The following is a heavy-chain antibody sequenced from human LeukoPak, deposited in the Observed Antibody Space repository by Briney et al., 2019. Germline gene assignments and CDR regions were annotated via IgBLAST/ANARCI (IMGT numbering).Heavy chain of an antibody. Sequence: PGGSLRLSCAASGFTFSSYWMHWVRQAPGKGLVWVSRLNIDGSSTSYADSVKGRFTISRDNAKDTLYLRMNSLRVEDTAVYYCARTYYGTTGPPGYWGQGTLVTVSS. V-gene: IGHV3-74*01. CDR1: GFTFSSYW. J-gene: IGHJ4*02. D-gene: IGHD3-22*01. CDR3: ARTYYGTTGPPGY. CDR2: LNIDGSST.